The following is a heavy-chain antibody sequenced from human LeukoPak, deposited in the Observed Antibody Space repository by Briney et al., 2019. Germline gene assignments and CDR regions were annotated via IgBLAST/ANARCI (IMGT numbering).Heavy chain of an antibody. V-gene: IGHV4-4*07. CDR3: ARYLLRYFDSPGWFDP. CDR1: GGSISSYY. J-gene: IGHJ5*02. D-gene: IGHD3-9*01. Sequence: SETLSLTCTVSGGSISSYYWSRIRQPAGKGLEWIGRIYTSGSTNYNPSLKSRVTMSVDTSKNQFSLKLSSVTAADTAVYYCARYLLRYFDSPGWFDPWGQGTLVTVSS. CDR2: IYTSGST.